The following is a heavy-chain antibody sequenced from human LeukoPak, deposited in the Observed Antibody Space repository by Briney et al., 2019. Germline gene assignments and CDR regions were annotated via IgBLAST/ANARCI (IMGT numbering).Heavy chain of an antibody. CDR3: ARYYRYDSSGYYYGGFDY. V-gene: IGHV5-51*01. Sequence: GESLKISCKGSGYSFTSYWIGWVRQMPGKGLEWMGIIYPGDSDTRYSPSFQGQVTISADKSISTAYLQWSSLKASDTAMYYCARYYRYDSSGYYYGGFDYWGQGTLVTVSS. D-gene: IGHD3-22*01. CDR2: IYPGDSDT. J-gene: IGHJ4*02. CDR1: GYSFTSYW.